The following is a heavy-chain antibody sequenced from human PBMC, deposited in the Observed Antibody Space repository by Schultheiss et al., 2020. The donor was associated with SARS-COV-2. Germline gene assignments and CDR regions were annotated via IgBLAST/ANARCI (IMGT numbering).Heavy chain of an antibody. V-gene: IGHV4-59*12. CDR3: ARSNPSRDNYFDY. Sequence: SETLSLTCTVSGGSISSYYWSWIRQPPGKGLEWIGEIYHSGSTNYNPSLKSRVTISVDKSKNQFSLKLSSVTAADTAVYYCARSNPSRDNYFDYWGQGTLVTVSS. CDR2: IYHSGST. J-gene: IGHJ4*02. CDR1: GGSISSYY.